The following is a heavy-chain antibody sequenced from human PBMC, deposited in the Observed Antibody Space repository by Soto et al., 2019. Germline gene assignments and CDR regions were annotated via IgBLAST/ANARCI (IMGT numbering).Heavy chain of an antibody. CDR3: AISPGGRSSFYYYGIDV. J-gene: IGHJ6*02. V-gene: IGHV4-39*01. Sequence: SETLSLTCTVSGGSISSSSYYWGWIRQPPGKGLEWIGSIYYSGSTYCNPSLKSRVTISVDTSKNQFSLKLSSVTAADTAVYYCAISPGGRSSFYYYGIDVLGPGTTVTLSS. CDR1: GGSISSSSYY. D-gene: IGHD3-10*01. CDR2: IYYSGST.